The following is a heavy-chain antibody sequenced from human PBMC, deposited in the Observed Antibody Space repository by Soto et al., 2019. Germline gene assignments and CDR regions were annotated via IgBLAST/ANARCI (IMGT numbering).Heavy chain of an antibody. CDR2: IYSGGST. V-gene: IGHV3-66*01. CDR1: GFTVSSNY. D-gene: IGHD2-21*01. J-gene: IGHJ5*02. CDR3: ARFIRKDMFDWLDL. Sequence: PGGSLRHSCAASGFTVSSNYMSWVRQAPGKGLEWVSVIYSGGSTYYADSVKGRFTISRDNSKNTLYLQMNSLRAEDTAVYYCARFIRKDMFDWLDLWGQGTLVTVSS.